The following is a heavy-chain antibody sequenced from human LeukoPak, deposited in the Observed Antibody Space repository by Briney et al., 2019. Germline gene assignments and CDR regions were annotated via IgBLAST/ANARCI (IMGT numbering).Heavy chain of an antibody. CDR1: GYTLTELS. J-gene: IGHJ4*02. Sequence: ASVKVSCKVSGYTLTELSMHWVRQAPGKGLEWMGGFDPEDGKTIYAQKFQGRVTITRDTSASTAYMELSSLRSEDMAVYYCARGSGYPLDYWGQGTLVTVSS. D-gene: IGHD3-22*01. CDR2: FDPEDGKT. V-gene: IGHV1-24*01. CDR3: ARGSGYPLDY.